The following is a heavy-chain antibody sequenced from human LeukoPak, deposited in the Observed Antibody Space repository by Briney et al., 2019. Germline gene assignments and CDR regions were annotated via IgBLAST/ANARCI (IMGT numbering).Heavy chain of an antibody. CDR3: ARGWGDCISVSCYTGGDVFDI. V-gene: IGHV3-7*01. D-gene: IGHD2-2*02. CDR1: GFSFSYYW. Sequence: GGCLRLSCGASGFSFSYYWMTWVRQGPRKGLEWVANIKYDGSEKHYVESVKGRFTISSDNAKHPLYLQMNSLRVEDTAVYYCARGWGDCISVSCYTGGDVFDIWGQGTKVTVSS. CDR2: IKYDGSEK. J-gene: IGHJ3*02.